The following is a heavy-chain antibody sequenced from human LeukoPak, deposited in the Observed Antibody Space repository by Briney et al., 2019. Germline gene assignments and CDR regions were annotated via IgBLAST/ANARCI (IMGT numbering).Heavy chain of an antibody. CDR3: AKSRPYYRLFGDFDY. V-gene: IGHV3-74*01. D-gene: IGHD3-10*01. J-gene: IGHJ4*02. Sequence: PGGSLRLSCAASGFTLSSYWMHWVRQAPGKGLVWVSRINSDGSSTSYADSVKGRFTISRDNAKNTLYLQMNSLRAEDTAVYYCAKSRPYYRLFGDFDYWGQGTLVTVSS. CDR2: INSDGSST. CDR1: GFTLSSYW.